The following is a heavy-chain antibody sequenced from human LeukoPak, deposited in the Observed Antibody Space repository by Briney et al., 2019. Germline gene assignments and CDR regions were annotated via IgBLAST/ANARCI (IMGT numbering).Heavy chain of an antibody. D-gene: IGHD7-27*01. CDR2: IYYSGST. Sequence: SETLSLTCTVSGGSISTYYGNWIRQAPGKGLEWIGYIYYSGSTNYNPSLKSRVTMSVDTSRNQFSLKLSSVTAADTAVYYCARDYWGSLDYWGQGTLVTVSS. CDR1: GGSISTYY. J-gene: IGHJ4*02. V-gene: IGHV4-59*01. CDR3: ARDYWGSLDY.